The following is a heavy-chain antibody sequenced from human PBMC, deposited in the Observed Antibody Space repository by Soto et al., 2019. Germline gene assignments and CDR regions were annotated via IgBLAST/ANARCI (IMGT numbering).Heavy chain of an antibody. Sequence: PSETLSLTCAVYGGSFSAYYGSWIRQPPGKGLEWIGEINHSGSTNYNPSLKSRVTMSVDTSKNQFSLKLSSVTAADTAVYYCAKTSRFASWGQGTPVTVSS. CDR3: AKTSRFAS. D-gene: IGHD6-6*01. CDR1: GGSFSAYY. V-gene: IGHV4-34*01. CDR2: INHSGST. J-gene: IGHJ4*02.